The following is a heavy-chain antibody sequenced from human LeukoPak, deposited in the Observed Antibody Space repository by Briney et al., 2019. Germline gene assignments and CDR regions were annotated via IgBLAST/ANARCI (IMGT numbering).Heavy chain of an antibody. Sequence: PSETLSLTCTVSGGSITSYYWNWIRQPPGKGLEWIAYIDYSGSTNYNPSLKSRVTISVDASKNQFSLKLSSVTAADTAVYYCARDRRRDLLHAFDIWGQGAMVTVSS. V-gene: IGHV4-59*01. CDR3: ARDRRRDLLHAFDI. CDR1: GGSITSYY. D-gene: IGHD1-26*01. J-gene: IGHJ3*02. CDR2: IDYSGST.